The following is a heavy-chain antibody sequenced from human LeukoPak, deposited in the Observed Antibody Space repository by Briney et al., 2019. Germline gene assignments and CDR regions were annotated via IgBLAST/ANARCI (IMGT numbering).Heavy chain of an antibody. CDR3: ARELSYSLSRSYYFDY. CDR1: GGSISSGDYY. D-gene: IGHD4-11*01. CDR2: IYYSGST. Sequence: PSETLSLTCTVSGGSISSGDYYWSWIRQPPGKGLEWIGYIYYSGSTYYNPSLKGRVTISVDTSKNQFSLKLSSVTAADTAVYYCARELSYSLSRSYYFDYWGQGTLVTVSS. J-gene: IGHJ4*02. V-gene: IGHV4-30-4*08.